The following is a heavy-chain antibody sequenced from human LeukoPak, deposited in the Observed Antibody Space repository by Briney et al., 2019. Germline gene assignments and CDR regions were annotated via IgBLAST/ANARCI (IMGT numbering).Heavy chain of an antibody. CDR3: ARVDSSDWNAYFYYLDV. CDR1: GFTFNSYW. J-gene: IGHJ6*03. Sequence: GGSLRLSCAASGFTFNSYWMTWVRQAPGKGLEWVALTSYDGSNKYYADSVKGRFTISRDNSKNTLYLQMNSLRAEDTAVYYCARVDSSDWNAYFYYLDVWGKGTTVTVSS. CDR2: TSYDGSNK. V-gene: IGHV3-30*03. D-gene: IGHD6-19*01.